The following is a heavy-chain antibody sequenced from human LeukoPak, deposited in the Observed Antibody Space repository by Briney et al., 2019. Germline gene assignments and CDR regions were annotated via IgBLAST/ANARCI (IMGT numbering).Heavy chain of an antibody. D-gene: IGHD3-3*01. CDR2: IWYDGSNK. Sequence: PGGSLTLSCAASGFTFSSYSMNWVRQAPGKGLEWVAVIWYDGSNKYYADSVKGRFTISRDNSKNTLYLQMNSLRAEDTAVYYCAKDSGSAIFGVATRHFDYWGQGTLVTVSS. CDR3: AKDSGSAIFGVATRHFDY. CDR1: GFTFSSYS. J-gene: IGHJ4*02. V-gene: IGHV3-33*06.